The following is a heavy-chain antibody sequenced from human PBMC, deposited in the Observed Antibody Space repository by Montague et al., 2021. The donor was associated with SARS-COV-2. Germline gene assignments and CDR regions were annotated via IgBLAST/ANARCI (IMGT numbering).Heavy chain of an antibody. CDR2: IYWDDDK. V-gene: IGHV2-5*05. Sequence: PALVKPTQTLTLTCTFSGFSLSTSGVGVGWIRQPPGKALEWLALIYWDDDKRYGPSLKSRLTITKDTSKNQVVLTMTNMDPVDTATYYCAHDRVTMIVVAKADAFDIWGQGTMVTVSS. D-gene: IGHD3-22*01. J-gene: IGHJ3*02. CDR3: AHDRVTMIVVAKADAFDI. CDR1: GFSLSTSGVG.